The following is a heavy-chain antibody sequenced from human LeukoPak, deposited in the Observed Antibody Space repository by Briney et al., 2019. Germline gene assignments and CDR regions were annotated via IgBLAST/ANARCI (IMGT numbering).Heavy chain of an antibody. D-gene: IGHD6-6*01. CDR2: IQYDGSYY. CDR1: GFRFSAYG. Sequence: GGSLRLSCAASGFRFSAYGMYWVRQAPGKGLEWVAFIQYDGSYYYYGDSVKGRFTISRDNSKNTLHLQMNSLRAEDTAVYYCSTYSSSQGHWGQGTLVTVSS. CDR3: STYSSSQGH. J-gene: IGHJ4*02. V-gene: IGHV3-30*02.